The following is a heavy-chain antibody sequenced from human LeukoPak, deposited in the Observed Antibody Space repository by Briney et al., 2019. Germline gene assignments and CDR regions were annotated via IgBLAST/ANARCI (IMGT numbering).Heavy chain of an antibody. Sequence: SETLSLTCTVYGDFISSGNYYWTWIRQPAGEGLEWIGRFSTSGSTNYNPSLKSRVTISLDTSKNQFSLKLSSVTAADTAVYYCARQYSDILTGYHRGELYWYFDLWGRGTLVTVSS. D-gene: IGHD3-9*01. CDR3: ARQYSDILTGYHRGELYWYFDL. J-gene: IGHJ2*01. CDR1: GDFISSGNYY. V-gene: IGHV4-61*02. CDR2: FSTSGST.